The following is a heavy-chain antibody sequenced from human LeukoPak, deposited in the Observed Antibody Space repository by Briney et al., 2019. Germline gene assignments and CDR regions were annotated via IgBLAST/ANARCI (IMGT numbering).Heavy chain of an antibody. CDR1: GGSISSYY. CDR2: IYTSGSN. Sequence: SETLSLTCTVSGGSISSYYWSWIRQPAGKGLEWIGRIYTSGSNNYNPSLKSRVTMSVDTSKNQFSLKLSSVTAADTAVYYCARSARSSSWNHDAFDIWGQGTMVTVSS. D-gene: IGHD6-13*01. V-gene: IGHV4-4*07. J-gene: IGHJ3*02. CDR3: ARSARSSSWNHDAFDI.